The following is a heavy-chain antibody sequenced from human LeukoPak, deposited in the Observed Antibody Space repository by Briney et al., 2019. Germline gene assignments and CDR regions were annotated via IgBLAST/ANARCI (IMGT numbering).Heavy chain of an antibody. V-gene: IGHV3-7*01. J-gene: IGHJ4*02. CDR3: ARGPTMVRGGNFDY. D-gene: IGHD3-10*01. Sequence: GGSLRLSCAASGFTFSSFWMSWVRQAPGKGLEWVANIKQDGSEKYYVDSVKGRFTISRDNAKNSLYLQMNSLRAEDTAVYYCARGPTMVRGGNFDYWGQGTLVTVSS. CDR2: IKQDGSEK. CDR1: GFTFSSFW.